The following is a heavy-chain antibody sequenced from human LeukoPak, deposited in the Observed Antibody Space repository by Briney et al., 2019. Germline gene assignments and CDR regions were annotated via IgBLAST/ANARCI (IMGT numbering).Heavy chain of an antibody. CDR1: GYTLSTSD. Sequence: GGSLRLSCATSGYTLSTSDMHWVRQAPGKGLEWVAFIRYDGSNKNYADSVKGRFTISRDNSKNTLFLQRNSLTPEDTAMYYCAKDVEAYWGQGTLVTVSS. V-gene: IGHV3-30*02. J-gene: IGHJ4*02. CDR2: IRYDGSNK. CDR3: AKDVEAY. D-gene: IGHD2-21*01.